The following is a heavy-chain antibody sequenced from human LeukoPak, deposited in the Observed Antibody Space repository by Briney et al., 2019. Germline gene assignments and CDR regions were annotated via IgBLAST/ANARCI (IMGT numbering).Heavy chain of an antibody. CDR2: IYYSGST. D-gene: IGHD6-6*01. CDR1: DGSISSHY. CDR3: AIAARRGYYYYMDV. Sequence: PSETLSLTCIVSDGSISSHYWGWIRQPPGKGLEWIGSIYYSGSTYYNPSLKSRVTISVDTSKNQFSLKLSSVTAADTAVYYCAIAARRGYYYYMDVWGKGTTVTVSS. J-gene: IGHJ6*03. V-gene: IGHV4-39*01.